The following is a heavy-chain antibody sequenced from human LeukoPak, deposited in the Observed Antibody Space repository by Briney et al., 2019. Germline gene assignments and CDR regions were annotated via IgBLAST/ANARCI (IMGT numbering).Heavy chain of an antibody. V-gene: IGHV4-4*07. CDR2: IDSSGTT. CDR3: ARDAKYYYGSRTFFFYEH. J-gene: IGHJ4*02. CDR1: GGSFTTYY. D-gene: IGHD3-10*01. Sequence: PSETLSLTCTVSGGSFTTYYWSWIRQSAGRGLEWIGHIDSSGTTNYNPSLKSRVTMSTDPSKNQFSLKLSSVTAADTAIYYCARDAKYYYGSRTFFFYEHWGQGTLLTVSS.